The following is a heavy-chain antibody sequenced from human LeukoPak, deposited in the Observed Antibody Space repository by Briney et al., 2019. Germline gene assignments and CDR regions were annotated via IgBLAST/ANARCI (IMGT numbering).Heavy chain of an antibody. Sequence: PGGSLRLSCAASGFTFSSYSMNWVRQAPGKGLVWVSRINSDGTRPNYADSVKGRFTISRDNAKNTLYLQMNSLTAEDTAVYHCARGRSAVPWGQGARVTVSS. CDR1: GFTFSSYS. J-gene: IGHJ5*02. CDR2: INSDGTRP. CDR3: ARGRSAVP. V-gene: IGHV3-74*01. D-gene: IGHD6-13*01.